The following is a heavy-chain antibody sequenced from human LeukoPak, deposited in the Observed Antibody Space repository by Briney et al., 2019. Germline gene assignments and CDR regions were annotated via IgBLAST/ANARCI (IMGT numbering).Heavy chain of an antibody. CDR2: IYSGGST. D-gene: IGHD2-15*01. Sequence: GGSLRLSCAASGFTVSSNYMSWVRQAPGKGLEWVSVIYSGGSTYYADSVKGRFTISRDNSKNTLYLQMNSLRAEDTAVYYCARDYQYCSGGSCYFHFDYWGQGTLVTVSS. CDR1: GFTVSSNY. CDR3: ARDYQYCSGGSCYFHFDY. J-gene: IGHJ4*02. V-gene: IGHV3-66*01.